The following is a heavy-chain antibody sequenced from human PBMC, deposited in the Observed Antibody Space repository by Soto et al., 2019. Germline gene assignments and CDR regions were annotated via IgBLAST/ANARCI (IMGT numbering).Heavy chain of an antibody. V-gene: IGHV5-10-1*01. CDR3: ARRLVVIAGRPRGPDHNWFDP. CDR1: GYSFTSYW. Sequence: GELLKIPWKGSGYSFTSYWISWVRQMPGKGLEWMGRIDPSDSYTNYSPSFQGHVTISADKSISTAYLQWSSLKASDTGMYYCARRLVVIAGRPRGPDHNWFDPWGQGTLVTVSS. D-gene: IGHD6-6*01. J-gene: IGHJ5*02. CDR2: IDPSDSYT.